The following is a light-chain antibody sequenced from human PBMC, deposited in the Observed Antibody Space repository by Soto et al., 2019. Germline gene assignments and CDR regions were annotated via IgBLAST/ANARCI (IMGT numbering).Light chain of an antibody. Sequence: QSALTQPASVSGSPGQSITISCTGTSSDVGGYNYVSWYQQHPGKVPKLMIYDVSNRPSGVSNRFSGSKSGNTASLTISGLQAEDEDYYYCSSYTSSSTYVFGIGTKVTVL. CDR3: SSYTSSSTYV. CDR1: SSDVGGYNY. J-gene: IGLJ1*01. V-gene: IGLV2-14*03. CDR2: DVS.